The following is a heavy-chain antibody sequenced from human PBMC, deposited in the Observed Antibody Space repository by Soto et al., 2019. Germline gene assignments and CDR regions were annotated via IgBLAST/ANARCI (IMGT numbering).Heavy chain of an antibody. D-gene: IGHD3-22*01. Sequence: SETLSLTCTVSGGSISSSNYYWGWIRQPPGKGLEWIASIYYTGSPYNNPSLRSRVTMSVDTSQNQFSLKLTSVTAADTAVYYCARLLHDSSGYYYFDYWGQGTLVTVSS. CDR1: GGSISSSNYY. V-gene: IGHV4-39*01. CDR3: ARLLHDSSGYYYFDY. CDR2: IYYTGSP. J-gene: IGHJ4*02.